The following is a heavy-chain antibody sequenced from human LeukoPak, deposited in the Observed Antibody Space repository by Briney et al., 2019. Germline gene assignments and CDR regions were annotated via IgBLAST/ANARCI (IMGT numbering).Heavy chain of an antibody. V-gene: IGHV4-59*01. CDR3: ARASQGRHYYGSGTTFDY. CDR2: IYHSGST. D-gene: IGHD3-10*01. J-gene: IGHJ4*02. CDR1: GGSISSYY. Sequence: SETLSLTCTVSGGSISSYYWSWIRQPPGKGLEWIGYIYHSGSTNYNPSLKSRVTISVDTSKNQFSLKLSSVTAADTAVYYCARASQGRHYYGSGTTFDYWGQGTLVTVSS.